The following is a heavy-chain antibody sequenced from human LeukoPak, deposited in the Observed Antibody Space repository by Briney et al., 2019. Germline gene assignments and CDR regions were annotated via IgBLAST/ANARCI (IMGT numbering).Heavy chain of an antibody. Sequence: SETLSLTCTVSGVSISSYYWGWLRPPPGKGLEWIGSIYYSGSTYYNPSLKSRVTISVDTSKNQFSLKLSSVTAADTAVYHCARDQVGFYWYFDLWGRGTLVTVSS. D-gene: IGHD1-26*01. V-gene: IGHV4-39*07. CDR3: ARDQVGFYWYFDL. CDR1: GVSISSYY. CDR2: IYYSGST. J-gene: IGHJ2*01.